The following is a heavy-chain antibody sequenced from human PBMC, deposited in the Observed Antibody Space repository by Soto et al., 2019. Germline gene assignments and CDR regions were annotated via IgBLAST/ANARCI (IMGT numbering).Heavy chain of an antibody. J-gene: IGHJ6*02. Sequence: GGSLRLSCTASGFTFTNYAMHWVRQAPGKGPEWVAVISNDGSNKYYADSVKGRFTISRDNSKNTLYLQMNSLRADDTAVYYCARDSPLYYYGSGSYNPSYYYYGMDVWGQGTTVTVSS. CDR3: ARDSPLYYYGSGSYNPSYYYYGMDV. V-gene: IGHV3-30-3*01. CDR1: GFTFTNYA. D-gene: IGHD3-10*01. CDR2: ISNDGSNK.